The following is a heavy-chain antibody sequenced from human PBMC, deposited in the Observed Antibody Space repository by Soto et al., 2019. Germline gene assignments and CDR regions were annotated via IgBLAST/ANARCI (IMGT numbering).Heavy chain of an antibody. CDR1: GFTFSSYW. CDR2: INTDGSST. CDR3: ARVKDNDFWSGPTPGFDY. J-gene: IGHJ4*02. Sequence: GGSLTLSCAASGFTFSSYWMHSVRQAPGKGMVRVSRINTDGSSTSYADSLKGRFTISRDNAKNTLYLQMNSLRAEDTAVYYCARVKDNDFWSGPTPGFDYWGQGTLVTVSS. D-gene: IGHD3-3*01. V-gene: IGHV3-74*01.